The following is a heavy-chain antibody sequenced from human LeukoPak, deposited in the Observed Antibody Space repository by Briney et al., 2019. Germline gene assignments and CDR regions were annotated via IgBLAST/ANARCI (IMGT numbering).Heavy chain of an antibody. CDR1: GYTFIDYD. J-gene: IGHJ4*02. CDR3: ARIDCGGDCYWSDY. V-gene: IGHV1-8*01. CDR2: MNPKSGNT. Sequence: ASVKVSCKGSGYTFIDYDINWVRQATGQGLEWMGWMNPKSGNTGYAQNFQGRVTMTRDTSISTAYMELSSLRSEDTAVYYCARIDCGGDCYWSDYWGQGTLVTVSS. D-gene: IGHD2-21*01.